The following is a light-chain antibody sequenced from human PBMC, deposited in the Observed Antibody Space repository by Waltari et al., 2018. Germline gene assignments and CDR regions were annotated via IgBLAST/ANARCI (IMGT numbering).Light chain of an antibody. J-gene: IGKJ1*01. CDR2: GAS. CDR3: QQYDEWPRT. V-gene: IGKV3-15*01. Sequence: EVVLTQSPATLSVSPGERATLSCRASQSVNYYLAGYQQKDGQAPRLLIYGASPRATGIPARFSGSGSGTEFTLSISSLQSEDFAIYYCQQYDEWPRTFGHGTRVEI. CDR1: QSVNYY.